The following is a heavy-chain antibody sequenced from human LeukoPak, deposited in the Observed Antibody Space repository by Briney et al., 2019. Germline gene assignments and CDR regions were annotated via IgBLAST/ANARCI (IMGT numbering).Heavy chain of an antibody. CDR2: INHRGDT. D-gene: IGHD1-1*01. V-gene: IGHV4-34*01. Sequence: PSETLSLTCAVYGGSFSRYYWSWIRQSPGKGLEWLAEINHRGDTNYNPSVKSRVTISVDTSKIQFSLKVTSLTAADTAVYFCARGPTISETGYFDYWGQGTLVTVSS. J-gene: IGHJ4*03. CDR3: ARGPTISETGYFDY. CDR1: GGSFSRYY.